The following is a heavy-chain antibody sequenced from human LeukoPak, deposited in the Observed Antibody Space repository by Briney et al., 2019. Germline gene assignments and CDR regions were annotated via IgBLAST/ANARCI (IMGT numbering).Heavy chain of an antibody. CDR3: ARDMVLDAFDI. Sequence: SETLSLTCALYGGSFSCYYWSWIRQPPGKGLEWSGEINHSGSTNYNPSLKSRVTISVDTSKNQFSLKLSSVTAADTAVYYCARDMVLDAFDIWGQGTMVTVSS. CDR1: GGSFSCYY. CDR2: INHSGST. V-gene: IGHV4-34*01. J-gene: IGHJ3*02. D-gene: IGHD3-10*01.